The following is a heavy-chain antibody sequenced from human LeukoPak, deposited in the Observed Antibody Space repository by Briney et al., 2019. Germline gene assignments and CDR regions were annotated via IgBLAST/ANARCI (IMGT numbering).Heavy chain of an antibody. D-gene: IGHD2-8*02. CDR3: ARHRRYTTGSEEYDY. J-gene: IGHJ4*02. V-gene: IGHV4-39*01. CDR1: GDSISSSSYY. Sequence: PSETLSLTCTVSGDSISSSSYYWAWIRPPPGKGLEWIGSIYYSGTTYYNPSLKSRVTISVDTSKNQFSLKVSSVTAADTAVYYCARHRRYTTGSEEYDYWGQGNMVTVSS. CDR2: IYYSGTT.